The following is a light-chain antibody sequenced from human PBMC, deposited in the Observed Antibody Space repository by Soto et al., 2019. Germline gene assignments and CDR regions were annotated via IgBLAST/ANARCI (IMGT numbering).Light chain of an antibody. CDR2: EDS. CDR1: SSDVGSYNL. V-gene: IGLV2-23*01. CDR3: CSYAGSSTDV. Sequence: QSALNQPASVSGSPGQSITISCTGTSSDVGSYNLVSWYPQHPGKAPKLMIYEDSKRPSGVSNRFSGSKPGNTASLTNSGLQAEDEAGYYCCSYAGSSTDVFGSGTKLAVL. J-gene: IGLJ1*01.